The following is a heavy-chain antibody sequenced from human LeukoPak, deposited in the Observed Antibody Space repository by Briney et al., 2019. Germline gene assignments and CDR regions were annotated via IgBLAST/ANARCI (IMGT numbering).Heavy chain of an antibody. Sequence: ASVKVSCKASDYTFTSYGISWVRQAPGQGLEWMGWISAYNGNTNYAQKFQGRVTMTRNTSISTAYMELSSLRSEDTAVYYCARGGSGWFGELFGHWGQGTLVTVSS. CDR3: ARGGSGWFGELFGH. D-gene: IGHD3-10*01. V-gene: IGHV1-18*01. CDR1: DYTFTSYG. CDR2: ISAYNGNT. J-gene: IGHJ4*02.